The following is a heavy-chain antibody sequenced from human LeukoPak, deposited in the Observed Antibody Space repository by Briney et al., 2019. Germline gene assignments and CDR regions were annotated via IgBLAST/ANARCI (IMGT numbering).Heavy chain of an antibody. CDR3: AKTGFQFGYYYYCMDV. D-gene: IGHD1-14*01. V-gene: IGHV3-30*02. Sequence: GGSLTLSCEASGFTFNNFGMHWVRQAPGRGLEWVAFIGYDESKKYYAESVKGRFTISRDNSKNTLYLQMNGLRGEDTAVYHCAKTGFQFGYYYYCMDVWGKGTTVTVSS. CDR2: IGYDESKK. CDR1: GFTFNNFG. J-gene: IGHJ6*03.